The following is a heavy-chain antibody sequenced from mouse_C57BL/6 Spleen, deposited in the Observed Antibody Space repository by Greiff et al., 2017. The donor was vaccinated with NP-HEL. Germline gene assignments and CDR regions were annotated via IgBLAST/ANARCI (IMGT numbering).Heavy chain of an antibody. CDR3: ARSAWDWFAY. Sequence: VKLQQPGAELVKPGASVTMSCKASGYTFTSYWITWVKQRPGQGLEWIGDIYPGSGSPNYNEKFKSKATLTVDTSSSTAYMQLSSLTTEDTAVYYCARSAWDWFAYWGQGTLVTVSA. CDR2: IYPGSGSP. D-gene: IGHD4-1*01. J-gene: IGHJ3*01. V-gene: IGHV1-55*01. CDR1: GYTFTSYW.